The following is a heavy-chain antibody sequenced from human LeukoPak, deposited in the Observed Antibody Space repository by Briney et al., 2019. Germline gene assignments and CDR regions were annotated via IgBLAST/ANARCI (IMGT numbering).Heavy chain of an antibody. D-gene: IGHD6-19*01. V-gene: IGHV4-34*01. J-gene: IGHJ4*02. CDR2: INHSGST. CDR3: ARIPTIAVASFDY. CDR1: GGSFSGYY. Sequence: PSETLSLTCAVYGGSFSGYYWSWIRQPPGKGLEWIGEINHSGSTNYNPSLKSQVTISVDTPKNQFSLKLSSVTAADTAVYYCARIPTIAVASFDYWGQGTLVTVSS.